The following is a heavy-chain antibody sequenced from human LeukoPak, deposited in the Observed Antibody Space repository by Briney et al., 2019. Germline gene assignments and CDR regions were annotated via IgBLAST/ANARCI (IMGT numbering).Heavy chain of an antibody. V-gene: IGHV3-23*01. CDR1: GFTFSTYS. CDR2: IDVTTGIS. D-gene: IGHD2-21*02. CDR3: AKEKLAYCGGDCYGEYFQD. J-gene: IGHJ1*01. Sequence: GGSLRLSCAASGFTFSTYSMSWVRQAPGKWLEWVSTIDVTTGISYYADSVKGRFTISRDNLKNTLFLQMNSLRVEDTAVYYCAKEKLAYCGGDCYGEYFQDWGQGTLVTVSS.